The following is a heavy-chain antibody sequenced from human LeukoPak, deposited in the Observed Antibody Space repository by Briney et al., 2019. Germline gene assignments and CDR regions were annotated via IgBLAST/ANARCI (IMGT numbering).Heavy chain of an antibody. J-gene: IGHJ3*02. CDR2: ISYDGSNK. Sequence: PGRSLRLSCAASGFTFSSYGMHWVRQAPGKGLEWVAVISYDGSNKYYADSVKGRFTISRDNSKNTLYLQMNSLRAEDTAVYYCAKGFLRLLKPDDAFDIWGQGTMVTVSS. V-gene: IGHV3-30*18. CDR1: GFTFSSYG. D-gene: IGHD3-16*01. CDR3: AKGFLRLLKPDDAFDI.